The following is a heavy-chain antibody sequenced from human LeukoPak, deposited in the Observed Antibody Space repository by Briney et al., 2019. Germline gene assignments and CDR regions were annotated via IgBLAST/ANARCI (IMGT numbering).Heavy chain of an antibody. D-gene: IGHD3-3*01. CDR3: ARGSNYDFWSALSGNWFDP. Sequence: PSETLSLTCTVSGGSISSGGYYWSWIRQHPGKGLEWIGYIYHSGSTYYNPSLKSRVTISVDRSKNQFSLKLSSVTAADTAVYYCARGSNYDFWSALSGNWFDPWGQGTLVTVSS. V-gene: IGHV4-30-2*01. CDR2: IYHSGST. J-gene: IGHJ5*02. CDR1: GGSISSGGYY.